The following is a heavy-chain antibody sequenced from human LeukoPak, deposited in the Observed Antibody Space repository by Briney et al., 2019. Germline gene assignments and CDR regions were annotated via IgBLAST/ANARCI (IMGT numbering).Heavy chain of an antibody. CDR2: IHYSGSA. J-gene: IGHJ6*02. Sequence: SETLSLTCTVSGGSISGHYWTWIRRPPGKGLEWIGQIHYSGSADYSPSLKSRVTISVDSSKNQISLKVTSVTTADAAVYYCARFGIDYDMDVWGQGTTVTVS. CDR3: ARFGIDYDMDV. CDR1: GGSISGHY. V-gene: IGHV4-59*11. D-gene: IGHD1-14*01.